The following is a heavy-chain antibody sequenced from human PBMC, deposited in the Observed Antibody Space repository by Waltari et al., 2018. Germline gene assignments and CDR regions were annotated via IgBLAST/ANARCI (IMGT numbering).Heavy chain of an antibody. Sequence: EVQLVESGGGLIQPGGSLRLSRASSVFTVSNNFMMWVRQAPGKGVEWVSLIYSIGTTYYADSVKGRFTISRDNSKNTLYLQMNSLRGEDTAVYYCARTRAWGQGTLVTVSS. CDR1: VFTVSNNF. J-gene: IGHJ4*02. V-gene: IGHV3-53*01. D-gene: IGHD1-26*01. CDR3: ARTRA. CDR2: IYSIGTT.